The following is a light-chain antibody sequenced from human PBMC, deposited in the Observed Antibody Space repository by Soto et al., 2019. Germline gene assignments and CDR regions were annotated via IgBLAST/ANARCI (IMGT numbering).Light chain of an antibody. CDR2: GAS. J-gene: IGKJ1*01. Sequence: EILLTQSPCTLSLSPGERATLSCRASQSVSNNYLAWYQQKLGHAPSLLIYGASNRATGIPDKLSGSGSGTDFTLTISRLEPEDFPVYYCQQYGSSGTFGQGTKVDNK. V-gene: IGKV3-20*01. CDR1: QSVSNNY. CDR3: QQYGSSGT.